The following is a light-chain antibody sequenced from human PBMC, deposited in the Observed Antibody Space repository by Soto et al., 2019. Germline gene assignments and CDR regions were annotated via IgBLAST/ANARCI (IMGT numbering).Light chain of an antibody. J-gene: IGKJ1*01. CDR2: GAS. CDR3: QQYNNWPWT. CDR1: QSVSSN. Sequence: EIAMTQSPATLSVSPGERVTLSCRASQSVSSNLAWYQQKPGQAPRLLIYGASTRATGIPARFSGSGSGTEFTLTISSLQSEDFVVYYCQQYNNWPWTFGQGTKVEIK. V-gene: IGKV3-15*01.